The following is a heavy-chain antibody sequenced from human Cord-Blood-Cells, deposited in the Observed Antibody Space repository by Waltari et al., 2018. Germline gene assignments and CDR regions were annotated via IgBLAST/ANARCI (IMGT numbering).Heavy chain of an antibody. CDR3: ASSQYSSGWYLDY. D-gene: IGHD6-19*01. V-gene: IGHV4-30-4*08. CDR1: GGSISRGDYY. CDR2: IYYSGST. J-gene: IGHJ4*02. Sequence: QVQLQESGPGLVKPSQTLSLTCTVSGGSISRGDYYWSWVRQPPGKGLEWIGYIYYSGSTYYNPSLKSRVTISVDTSKNQFSLKLSSVTAADTAVYYCASSQYSSGWYLDYWGQGTLVTVSS.